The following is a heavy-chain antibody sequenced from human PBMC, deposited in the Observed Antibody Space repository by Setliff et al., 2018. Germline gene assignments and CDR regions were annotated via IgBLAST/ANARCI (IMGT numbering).Heavy chain of an antibody. CDR1: GDSISDAS. CDR2: VFYNGAA. CDR3: ARENGYCSGGACYFMFDY. J-gene: IGHJ4*02. D-gene: IGHD2-15*01. Sequence: SETLSLTCTVSGDSISDASIMAWIRQPPGKGLEFIGYVFYNGAAKYDPSLKSRVTLSLDTSKNQFSLELSSVTAADTAMYYCARENGYCSGGACYFMFDYWGQGTLVTVSS. V-gene: IGHV4-59*01.